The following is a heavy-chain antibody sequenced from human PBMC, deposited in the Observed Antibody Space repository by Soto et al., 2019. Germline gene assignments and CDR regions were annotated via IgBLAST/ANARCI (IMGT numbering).Heavy chain of an antibody. V-gene: IGHV4-4*07. CDR2: VHSSGTT. Sequence: QVQLQESGPGLVKPSETLSLTCTVSGDSINDYYWSWMRQAAGKAVEWIGRVHSSGTTNYNPSFKPRVTMSADTSKNQVSRKLRSVTAADTAVYYRAKEGSGGSNWFDPWGPGTHVTVSS. J-gene: IGHJ5*02. D-gene: IGHD1-26*01. CDR1: GDSINDYY. CDR3: AKEGSGGSNWFDP.